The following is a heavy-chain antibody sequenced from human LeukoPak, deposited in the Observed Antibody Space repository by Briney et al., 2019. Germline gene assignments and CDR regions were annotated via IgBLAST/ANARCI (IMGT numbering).Heavy chain of an antibody. Sequence: GGSLRLSCAASGFTFSSYSMNWVRQAPGKGLEWVSYISSSSSTIYYADSVKGRFTISRDNAKNSLYLLMNSLRAEDTAVYYCARMGAVFRDYWGQGTLVTVSS. CDR3: ARMGAVFRDY. CDR2: ISSSSSTI. CDR1: GFTFSSYS. D-gene: IGHD1-26*01. J-gene: IGHJ4*02. V-gene: IGHV3-48*04.